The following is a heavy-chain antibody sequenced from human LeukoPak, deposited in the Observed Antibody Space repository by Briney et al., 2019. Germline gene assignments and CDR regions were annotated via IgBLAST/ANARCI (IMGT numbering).Heavy chain of an antibody. CDR2: ITGSGGST. J-gene: IGHJ4*02. D-gene: IGHD3-16*01. V-gene: IGHV3-23*01. Sequence: GGSLRLSCVASGFTFSTYGMSWVRQAPGKGLEWVSAITGSGGSTYYADSVKGRFTISRDNAKNSLYLQMNSLRAEDTAVYYCARHWVFDYWGQGTLVTVSS. CDR3: ARHWVFDY. CDR1: GFTFSTYG.